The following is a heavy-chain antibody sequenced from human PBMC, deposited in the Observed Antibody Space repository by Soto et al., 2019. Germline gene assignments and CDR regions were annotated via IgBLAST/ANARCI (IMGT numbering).Heavy chain of an antibody. J-gene: IGHJ5*02. CDR2: IGGSGGNT. Sequence: EVQLFESGGGLVQPGGSLRLSCAASGFTFSSYAMTWVRQAPGKGLEWVSAIGGSGGNTYYADSVKGRLTISRDNSKNTLFLQKNSLRAEDTAVYFCARVLGYCSGGSCYWGWFDPWGQGTLVTVSS. CDR3: ARVLGYCSGGSCYWGWFDP. V-gene: IGHV3-23*01. CDR1: GFTFSSYA. D-gene: IGHD2-15*01.